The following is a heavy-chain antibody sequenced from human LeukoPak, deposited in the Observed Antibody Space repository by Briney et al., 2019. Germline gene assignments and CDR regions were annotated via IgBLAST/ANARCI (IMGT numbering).Heavy chain of an antibody. CDR3: ARDKRTVVVIRDYYFDY. V-gene: IGHV3-33*01. Sequence: TGRSLRLSCAASGFTFSSYGMHWVRQAPGKGLEWVAVIWYDGSNKYYADSVKGRFTISRDNSKNTLYLQMNSLRAEDTAVYYCARDKRTVVVIRDYYFDYWAREPWSPSPQ. CDR1: GFTFSSYG. D-gene: IGHD3-22*01. CDR2: IWYDGSNK. J-gene: IGHJ4*02.